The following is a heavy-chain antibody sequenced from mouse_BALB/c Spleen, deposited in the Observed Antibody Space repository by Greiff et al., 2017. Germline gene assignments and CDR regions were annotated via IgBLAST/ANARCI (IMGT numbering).Heavy chain of an antibody. CDR2: ISYSGST. CDR3: ARYRQLGLRAMDY. CDR1: GDSITSGY. Sequence: VQLQQSGPSLVKPSQTLSLTCSVTGDSITSGYWNWIRKFPGNKLEYMGYISYSGSTYYNPSLKSRISITRDTSKNQYYLQLNSVTTEDTATYYCARYRQLGLRAMDYWGQGTSVTVSS. J-gene: IGHJ4*01. D-gene: IGHD3-2*01. V-gene: IGHV3-8*02.